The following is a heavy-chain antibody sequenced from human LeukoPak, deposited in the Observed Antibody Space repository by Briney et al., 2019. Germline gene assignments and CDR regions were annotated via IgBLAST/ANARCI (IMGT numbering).Heavy chain of an antibody. V-gene: IGHV3-23*01. CDR2: NNGRGGSQ. CDR1: ALSLSSYA. Sequence: GGSLSLACAASALSLSSYAVSWVRQAPGKGLERVSANNGRGGSQYYADTVKGRFTISRDNSKNTLYLQVNSLRDEDTAVYYCVKDRAYGSGIPGYWGQGTLVTVSS. CDR3: VKDRAYGSGIPGY. D-gene: IGHD3-10*01. J-gene: IGHJ4*02.